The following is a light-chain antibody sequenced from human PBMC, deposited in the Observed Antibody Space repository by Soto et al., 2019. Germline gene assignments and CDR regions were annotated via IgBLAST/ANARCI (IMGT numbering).Light chain of an antibody. CDR2: AAT. Sequence: DIQMTQSPSSLSASVGDSVTITCRASHPININLVWFQQKPGKAPKSLIYAATTLHSGVPSRFSGSGSGTDFTLTISSLQPEDVATYYCQHYQRYPPTFGGGTKLEIK. CDR1: HPININ. CDR3: QHYQRYPPT. J-gene: IGKJ4*01. V-gene: IGKV1-16*01.